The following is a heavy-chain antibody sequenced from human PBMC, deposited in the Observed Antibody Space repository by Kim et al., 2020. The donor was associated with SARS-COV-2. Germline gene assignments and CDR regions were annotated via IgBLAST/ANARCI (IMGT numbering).Heavy chain of an antibody. CDR1: GYTFTSYG. J-gene: IGHJ4*02. CDR3: AREASRDGYNKADY. Sequence: ASVKVSCKASGYTFTSYGISWVRQAPGQGLEWMGWISAYNGNTNYAQKLQGRVTMTTDTSTRTAYMELRSLRSDDTAVYYCAREASRDGYNKADYWGQGTLVTVSS. D-gene: IGHD5-12*01. V-gene: IGHV1-18*01. CDR2: ISAYNGNT.